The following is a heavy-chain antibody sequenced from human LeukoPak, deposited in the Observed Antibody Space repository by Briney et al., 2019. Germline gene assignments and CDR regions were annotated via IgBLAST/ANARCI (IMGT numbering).Heavy chain of an antibody. CDR2: ISAYNGNT. V-gene: IGHV1-18*01. CDR3: AREPPRSFYGSGTHYNGVRDYYYGMDV. Sequence: ASVKVSCKASGYTFTSYAMNWVRQAPGQGLEWMGWISAYNGNTKYAQKLQGRVTIITDTSTSTAYMELRSLRSDDTAVYYCAREPPRSFYGSGTHYNGVRDYYYGMDVWGQGTTVTVSS. D-gene: IGHD3-10*01. J-gene: IGHJ6*02. CDR1: GYTFTSYA.